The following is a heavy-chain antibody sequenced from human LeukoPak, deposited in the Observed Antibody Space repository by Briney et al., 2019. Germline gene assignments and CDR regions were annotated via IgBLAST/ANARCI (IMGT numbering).Heavy chain of an antibody. J-gene: IGHJ5*02. D-gene: IGHD4-17*01. CDR1: GGSFSGYY. Sequence: SETLSLTCAVYGGSFSGYYWSWIRQPPGKGLEWIGEINHSGSTNYNPSLKSRVTISVDTSKNQFSLKLSSVTAADTAVYYCARHLNKRVNYGDYVPWFDPWGQGTLVTVSS. V-gene: IGHV4-34*01. CDR2: INHSGST. CDR3: ARHLNKRVNYGDYVPWFDP.